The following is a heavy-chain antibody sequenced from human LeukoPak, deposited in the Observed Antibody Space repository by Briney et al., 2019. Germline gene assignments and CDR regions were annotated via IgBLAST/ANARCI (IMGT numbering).Heavy chain of an antibody. CDR2: IIPIFGTA. CDR3: AKATGTKRVFDY. Sequence: GSSVKVSCKASGGTFISYALSWVRQAPGQGLEWMGWIIPIFGTANYAQKFQGRVTITTDESTSTAYMELSSLRSEGTAVYYCAKATGTKRVFDYWGQGTLVTVSS. J-gene: IGHJ4*02. CDR1: GGTFISYA. D-gene: IGHD1-1*01. V-gene: IGHV1-69*05.